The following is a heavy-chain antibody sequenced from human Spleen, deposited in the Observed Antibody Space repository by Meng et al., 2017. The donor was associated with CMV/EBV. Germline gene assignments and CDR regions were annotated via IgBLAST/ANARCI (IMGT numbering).Heavy chain of an antibody. CDR1: GLRFSTYG. CDR2: ISTGATT. Sequence: GESLKISCAASGLRFSTYGMYWVRQAPGKGPEWVSAISTGATTYYADNVKGRFTISRDDSRSTQYLQMNSLRAEDTAIYYCATGSYYDTSASARALDYWGQGSLVTSPQ. D-gene: IGHD3-16*01. J-gene: IGHJ4*02. V-gene: IGHV3-23*01. CDR3: ATGSYYDTSASARALDY.